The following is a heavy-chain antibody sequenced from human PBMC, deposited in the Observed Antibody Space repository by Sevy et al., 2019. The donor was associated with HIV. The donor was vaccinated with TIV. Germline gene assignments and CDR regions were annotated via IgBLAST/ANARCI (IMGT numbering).Heavy chain of an antibody. Sequence: ASVKVSCKASGYTFTNQYMHWVRQAPGQGLEWMGWSNPHSGGTNYAQKFQGRVTMTRDTSISTAYMELTRLRSDDTAEYYCARDWAGGNYYYYYMDVWGKGTTVTVSS. D-gene: IGHD3-16*01. V-gene: IGHV1-2*02. CDR2: SNPHSGGT. CDR3: ARDWAGGNYYYYYMDV. J-gene: IGHJ6*03. CDR1: GYTFTNQY.